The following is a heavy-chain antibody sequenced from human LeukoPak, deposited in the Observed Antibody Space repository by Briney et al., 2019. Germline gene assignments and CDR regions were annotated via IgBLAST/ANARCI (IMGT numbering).Heavy chain of an antibody. CDR1: GYTFTGYY. CDR3: ARPSPYAPHAFDI. Sequence: ASVKVSCKASGYTFTGYYMHWVRQAPGQGLEWMGWINPNSGGTNYAQKFQGRVTMTRDTSISTAYMELSRLRSDDTAVYYCARPSPYAPHAFDIWGQGTMVTVSS. D-gene: IGHD4-17*01. CDR2: INPNSGGT. V-gene: IGHV1-2*02. J-gene: IGHJ3*02.